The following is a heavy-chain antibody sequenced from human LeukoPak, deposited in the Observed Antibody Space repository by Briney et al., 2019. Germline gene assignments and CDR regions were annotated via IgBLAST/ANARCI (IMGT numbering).Heavy chain of an antibody. CDR1: GYTFTGYY. V-gene: IGHV1-2*02. J-gene: IGHJ3*02. CDR3: ARAYYDSSALIHRHAFDI. CDR2: INPNSGGT. Sequence: ASVKVSCKASGYTFTGYYMHWVRQAPGQGLEWMGWINPNSGGTNYAQKFQGRVTMTRDTSISTAYMELSRLRSDDTAVYYCARAYYDSSALIHRHAFDIWGQGTMVTVSS. D-gene: IGHD3-22*01.